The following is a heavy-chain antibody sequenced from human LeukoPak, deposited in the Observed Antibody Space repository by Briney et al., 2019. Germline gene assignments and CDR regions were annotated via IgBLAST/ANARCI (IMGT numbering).Heavy chain of an antibody. CDR2: ISGSGGST. V-gene: IGHV3-23*01. CDR3: ARRIQGMAPYYFDY. J-gene: IGHJ4*02. D-gene: IGHD5-24*01. CDR1: GFTFSSYA. Sequence: PGGSLRLSCAASGFTFSSYAMSWVRQAPGKGLEWVSAISGSGGSTSYADSVKGRFTISRDNAKNTLYLQMNSLRAEDTAVYYCARRIQGMAPYYFDYWGQGTLVTVSS.